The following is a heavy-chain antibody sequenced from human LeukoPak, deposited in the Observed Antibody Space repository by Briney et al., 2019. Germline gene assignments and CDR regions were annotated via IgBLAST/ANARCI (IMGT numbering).Heavy chain of an antibody. CDR1: GGSISSYY. CDR3: ARGTRYYLGLDY. CDR2: IYYSGST. D-gene: IGHD3-10*01. V-gene: IGHV4-59*01. J-gene: IGHJ4*02. Sequence: SETLSLTCTVSGGSISSYYWSWIRQPPGKGLEWIGYIYYSGSTNYNPSLKSRVTISVDTSKNQFSLKLSSVTAADTAVYYCARGTRYYLGLDYWGQGTLVTVSS.